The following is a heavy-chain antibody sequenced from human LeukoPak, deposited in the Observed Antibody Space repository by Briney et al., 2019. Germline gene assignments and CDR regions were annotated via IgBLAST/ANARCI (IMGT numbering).Heavy chain of an antibody. D-gene: IGHD2-2*01. CDR1: GYSFTSYW. CDR3: ARRGKYCSSTSCYSIEADH. CDR2: IYPGDSDT. J-gene: IGHJ4*02. Sequence: GESLKISCKGSGYSFTSYWIGWVRQMPGKGLEWMGIIYPGDSDTRYSPSFQGQVTISADKSISTAYLQWSSLKASDTAMYYCARRGKYCSSTSCYSIEADHWGQGTLVTVSS. V-gene: IGHV5-51*01.